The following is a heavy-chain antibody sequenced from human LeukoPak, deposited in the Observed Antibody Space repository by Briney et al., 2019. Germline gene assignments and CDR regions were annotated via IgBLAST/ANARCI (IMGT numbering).Heavy chain of an antibody. J-gene: IGHJ4*02. Sequence: SETLSLTCTVSGGSISSYYWSWIRQPPGEGLEWIGYTYYSGSTNYNPSLKSRVTISIDTSKNQFSLKLSSVTAADTAVYYCARVTSGWTRFDYWGQGTLVTVSS. CDR1: GGSISSYY. V-gene: IGHV4-59*01. CDR3: ARVTSGWTRFDY. CDR2: TYYSGST. D-gene: IGHD6-19*01.